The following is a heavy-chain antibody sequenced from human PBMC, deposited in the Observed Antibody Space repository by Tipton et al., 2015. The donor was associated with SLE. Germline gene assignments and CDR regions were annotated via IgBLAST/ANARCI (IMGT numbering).Heavy chain of an antibody. V-gene: IGHV3-21*03. CDR3: ARVVGATTGDDY. J-gene: IGHJ4*02. D-gene: IGHD1-26*01. Sequence: SLRLSCAASGFTFSSYSMNWVRQAPGKGLEWVSSISSSSSYIYYADSVKGRFTISRDNAKNSLYLQMNSLRAEDTAVYYCARVVGATTGDDYWGQGTLVTVSS. CDR2: ISSSSSYI. CDR1: GFTFSSYS.